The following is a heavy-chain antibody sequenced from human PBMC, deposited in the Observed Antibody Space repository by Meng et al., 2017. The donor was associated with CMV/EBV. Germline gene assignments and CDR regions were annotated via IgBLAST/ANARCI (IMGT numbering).Heavy chain of an antibody. V-gene: IGHV4-39*01. CDR1: GGSISSSSYY. CDR3: ARHNYYGSGSYYIWFDP. D-gene: IGHD3-10*01. CDR2: IYYSGST. J-gene: IGHJ5*02. Sequence: GSLRLSCTVSGGSISSSSYYWGWIRQPPGKGLEWIGSIYYSGSTYYNPSLKSRVTISVDTSKNQFSLKLSSVTAADTAVYYCARHNYYGSGSYYIWFDPWGQGTLVTVSS.